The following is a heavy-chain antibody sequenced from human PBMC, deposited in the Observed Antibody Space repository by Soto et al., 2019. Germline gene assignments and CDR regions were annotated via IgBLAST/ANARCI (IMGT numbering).Heavy chain of an antibody. V-gene: IGHV4-39*01. CDR2: IYYSGST. D-gene: IGHD2-8*01. Sequence: SETLSLTCTVSGGSISSSSYYWGWIRQPPGKGLEWIGSIYYSGSTYYNPSLKSRVTISVDTSENQFSLKLSSVTAADTAVYYCARRQFCTNGVCYTANKWFDPWGQGTLVTVSS. CDR1: GGSISSSSYY. J-gene: IGHJ5*02. CDR3: ARRQFCTNGVCYTANKWFDP.